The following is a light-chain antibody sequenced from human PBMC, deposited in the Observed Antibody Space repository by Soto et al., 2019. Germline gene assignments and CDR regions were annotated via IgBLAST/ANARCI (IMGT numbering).Light chain of an antibody. CDR3: QFYGDPSKT. CDR2: RTS. J-gene: IGKJ1*01. Sequence: EIVMTQSPATLSVSPGERATLSCRASQSISSNLAWYQQKPGQAPRLLMFRTSSRATGFPARFSGSGSGTEFTLTISRLEPEDFAVYYCQFYGDPSKTFGQGTKVDIK. V-gene: IGKV3-15*01. CDR1: QSISSN.